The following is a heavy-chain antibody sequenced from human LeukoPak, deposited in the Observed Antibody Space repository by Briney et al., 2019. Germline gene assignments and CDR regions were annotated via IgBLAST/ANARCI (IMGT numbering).Heavy chain of an antibody. Sequence: PSETLSLTCTASGDSINNYYWSWIRQPPGKGLEWIGYFYYSGSANYNPSLKSRVTISVDTSKNQFSLRLNSVTTADTAVYYCARMGGSSDAFDIWGQGTMVTVSS. V-gene: IGHV4-59*01. CDR3: ARMGGSSDAFDI. CDR1: GDSINNYY. J-gene: IGHJ3*02. CDR2: FYYSGSA. D-gene: IGHD1-26*01.